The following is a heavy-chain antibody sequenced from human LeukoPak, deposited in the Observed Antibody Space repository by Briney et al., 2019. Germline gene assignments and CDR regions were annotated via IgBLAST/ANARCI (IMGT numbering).Heavy chain of an antibody. D-gene: IGHD6-13*01. CDR1: GGTFSSYA. Sequence: SVKVSCKASGGTFSSYAISWVRQAPGQGLEWMGRIIPILGIANYAQKFQGRVTITADKSTSTAYMELSSLRSEDTAVYYCARLAAAGIFYFDYWGQGTLVTVSS. CDR3: ARLAAAGIFYFDY. CDR2: IIPILGIA. J-gene: IGHJ4*02. V-gene: IGHV1-69*04.